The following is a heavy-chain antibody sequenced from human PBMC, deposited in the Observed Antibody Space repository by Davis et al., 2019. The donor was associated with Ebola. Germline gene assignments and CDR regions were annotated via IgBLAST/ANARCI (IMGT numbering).Heavy chain of an antibody. Sequence: ESLKISCAASGFTFSSYAMSWIRQPPGKGLEWIGEINHSGSTNYNPSLKSRVTISVDTSKNQFSLKLSSVTAADTAVYYCARFGYYRGYYGMDVWGQGTTVTVSS. D-gene: IGHD3-3*01. J-gene: IGHJ6*02. V-gene: IGHV4-34*01. CDR2: INHSGST. CDR1: GFTFSSYA. CDR3: ARFGYYRGYYGMDV.